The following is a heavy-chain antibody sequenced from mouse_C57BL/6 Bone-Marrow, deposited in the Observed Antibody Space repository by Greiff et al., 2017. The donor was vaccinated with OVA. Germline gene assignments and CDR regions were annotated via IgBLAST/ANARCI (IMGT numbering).Heavy chain of an antibody. Sequence: QVQLQQPGAELVKPGASVKLSCKASGYTFTSYWMHWVKQRPGQGLEWIGMIHPNSGSTNYNEKFKSKATLTVDKSSSTAYMQLSSLTSEDSAVYYCAREDYYRSWFAYWGQGTLVTVSA. D-gene: IGHD2-14*01. J-gene: IGHJ3*01. V-gene: IGHV1-64*01. CDR3: AREDYYRSWFAY. CDR1: GYTFTSYW. CDR2: IHPNSGST.